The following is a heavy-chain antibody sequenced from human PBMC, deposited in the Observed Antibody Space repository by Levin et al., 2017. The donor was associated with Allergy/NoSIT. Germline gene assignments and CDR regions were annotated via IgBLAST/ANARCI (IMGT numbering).Heavy chain of an antibody. D-gene: IGHD2-21*02. CDR1: GFSLSTSGVG. CDR2: IYWNDDK. V-gene: IGHV2-5*01. CDR3: ALTGGRIVVVTAISGTPRTNRDWFDP. Sequence: SGPTLVKPTQTLTLTCTFSGFSLSTSGVGVGWIRQPPGKALEWLALIYWNDDKRYSPSLKSRLTITKDTSKNQVVLTMTNMDPVDTATYYCALTGGRIVVVTAISGTPRTNRDWFDPWGQGTLVTVSS. J-gene: IGHJ5*02.